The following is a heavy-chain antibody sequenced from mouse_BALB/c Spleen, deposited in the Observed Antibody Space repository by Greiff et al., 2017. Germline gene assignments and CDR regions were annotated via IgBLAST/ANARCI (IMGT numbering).Heavy chain of an antibody. CDR3: ARESGNYGGYYFDY. J-gene: IGHJ2*01. CDR1: GYSITSGYY. CDR2: ISYDGSN. Sequence: DVKLQESGPGLVKPSQSLSLTCSVTGYSITSGYYWNWIRQFPGNKLEWMGYISYDGSNNYNPSLKNRISITRATSKNQFFLKLNSVTTEDTATYYCARESGNYGGYYFDYWGQGTTLTVSS. D-gene: IGHD2-1*01. V-gene: IGHV3-6*02.